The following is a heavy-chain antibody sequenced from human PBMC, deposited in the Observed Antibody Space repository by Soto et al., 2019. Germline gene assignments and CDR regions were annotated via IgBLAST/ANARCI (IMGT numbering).Heavy chain of an antibody. V-gene: IGHV4-39*02. CDR2: IYYSGST. D-gene: IGHD6-13*01. CDR3: AREVVAAAGYFDY. J-gene: IGHJ4*02. Sequence: SETLSLTCTVSGVSIISSSYYWGLIRQPPGKGLEWIGSIYYSGSTYYNPSLKSRVTISVDTSKNQFSLKLSSVTAADTAVYYWAREVVAAAGYFDYWGQGTVVTVPS. CDR1: GVSIISSSYY.